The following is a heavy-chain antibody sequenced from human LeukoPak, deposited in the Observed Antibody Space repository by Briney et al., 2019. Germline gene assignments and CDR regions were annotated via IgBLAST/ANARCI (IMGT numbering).Heavy chain of an antibody. Sequence: PGGSLRPSRAPSGVTFSIYGMHWVRQAPGKGLEWVAVIWYDGSNKYYADSVKGRFTISRDNSKNTLYLQMNSLRAEDTAVYYCASDYDILTGYYIRAEYFQHWGQGTLVTVSS. V-gene: IGHV3-33*01. CDR1: GVTFSIYG. CDR3: ASDYDILTGYYIRAEYFQH. D-gene: IGHD3-9*01. J-gene: IGHJ1*01. CDR2: IWYDGSNK.